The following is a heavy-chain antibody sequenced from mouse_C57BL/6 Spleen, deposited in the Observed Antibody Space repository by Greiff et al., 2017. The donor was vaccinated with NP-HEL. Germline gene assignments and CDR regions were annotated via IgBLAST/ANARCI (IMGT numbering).Heavy chain of an antibody. CDR2: IHPNSGST. Sequence: QVQLQQSGAELVKPGASVKLSCKASGYTFTSYWMHWVKQRPGQGLEWIGMIHPNSGSTNYNEKFKSKATLTVDKSSSTAYMQLSSLTSEDSAVYYCARPDYDNYYFDYWGQGTTLTVSS. CDR3: ARPDYDNYYFDY. D-gene: IGHD2-4*01. CDR1: GYTFTSYW. V-gene: IGHV1-64*01. J-gene: IGHJ2*01.